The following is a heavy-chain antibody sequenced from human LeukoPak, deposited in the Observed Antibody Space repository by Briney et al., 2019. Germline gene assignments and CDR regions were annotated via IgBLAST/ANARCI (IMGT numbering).Heavy chain of an antibody. CDR2: IYYSGST. CDR3: ARSPMTDTTYWFDP. Sequence: SETLSLTCTVSGGSISSSSYYWGWIRQPPGKGLEWIRSIYYSGSTYYNPSLKSRVTISVDTSKNQSSLKLSSVTAADTAVYYCARSPMTDTTYWFDPWGQGTLVTVSS. J-gene: IGHJ5*02. V-gene: IGHV4-39*07. D-gene: IGHD3-22*01. CDR1: GGSISSSSYY.